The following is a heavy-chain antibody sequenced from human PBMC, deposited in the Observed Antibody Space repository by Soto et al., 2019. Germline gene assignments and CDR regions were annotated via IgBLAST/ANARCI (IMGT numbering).Heavy chain of an antibody. Sequence: QVQLQESGPGLVKPSETLSLTCTVSGGSISSYYWSWLRQPPGKGLEWIGYIYYSGSTNYNPSLKSRVTISVDTSKNQFSLKLSSVTAADTAVYYCARRYGGTFDYWGQGTLVTVYS. CDR2: IYYSGST. J-gene: IGHJ4*02. CDR1: GGSISSYY. D-gene: IGHD2-15*01. V-gene: IGHV4-59*08. CDR3: ARRYGGTFDY.